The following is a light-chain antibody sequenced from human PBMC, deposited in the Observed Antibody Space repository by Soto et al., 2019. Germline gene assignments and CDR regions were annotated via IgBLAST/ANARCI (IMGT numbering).Light chain of an antibody. CDR3: QQRSNWPGLT. Sequence: EIVLTQSPATLSLSPGERATLSCRASQSVSSYLAWYQQKPGQAPRLLIFDASNRATGIPPRFSGSGSGTDFTLTISSLEPEDFAVYYCQQRSNWPGLTFGGGTKVEIK. CDR1: QSVSSY. J-gene: IGKJ4*01. V-gene: IGKV3-11*01. CDR2: DAS.